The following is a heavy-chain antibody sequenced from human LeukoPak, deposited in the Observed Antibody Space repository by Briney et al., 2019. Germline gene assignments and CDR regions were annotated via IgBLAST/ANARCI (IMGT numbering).Heavy chain of an antibody. V-gene: IGHV3-21*01. CDR3: ARDFRPVVPAAIVSYYYYYGMDV. D-gene: IGHD2-2*02. CDR2: ISSSSSYI. Sequence: GGSLRLSCAASGFTFSSYSMNWVRQAPGKGLEWVSSISSSSSYIYYADSMKGRFTISRDNAKNSLYLQMNSLRAEDTAVYYCARDFRPVVPAAIVSYYYYYGMDVWGKGTTVTVSS. CDR1: GFTFSSYS. J-gene: IGHJ6*04.